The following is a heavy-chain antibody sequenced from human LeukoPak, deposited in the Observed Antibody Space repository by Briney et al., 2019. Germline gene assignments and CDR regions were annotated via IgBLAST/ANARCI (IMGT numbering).Heavy chain of an antibody. V-gene: IGHV4-39*07. D-gene: IGHD3-10*01. CDR2: VYYDGIN. CDR1: GGSINNTLFY. Sequence: SETLSLTCTVSGGSINNTLFYWGWIRQPPGKGLEWIGTVYYDGINYSSPSLKSRVATSVDTSKNQFSLRLSSVTAADTAVYYCARDAGSGFDYWGQGTLVTVSS. J-gene: IGHJ4*02. CDR3: ARDAGSGFDY.